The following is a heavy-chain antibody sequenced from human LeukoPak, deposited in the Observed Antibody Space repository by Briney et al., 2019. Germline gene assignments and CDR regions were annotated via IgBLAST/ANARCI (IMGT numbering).Heavy chain of an antibody. CDR1: GFTFSSYG. Sequence: PGRSLRLSCAASGFTFSSYGMHWVRQAPGKGLEWVAVISYDGSNKYYADSVKGRFTISRDNSKNTPYLQMNSLRAEDTAVYYCAELGITMIGGVWGKGTTVTISS. D-gene: IGHD3-10*02. CDR2: ISYDGSNK. V-gene: IGHV3-30*18. J-gene: IGHJ6*04. CDR3: AELGITMIGGV.